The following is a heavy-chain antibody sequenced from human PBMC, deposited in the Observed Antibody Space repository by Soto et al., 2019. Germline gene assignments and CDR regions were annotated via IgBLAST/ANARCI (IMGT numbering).Heavy chain of an antibody. Sequence: QVQLVESGGGVVQPGRSLRLSCAASGFTFSSYGMHWVRQAPGKGLEWVAVISYDGSNKYYADSVKGRFTISRDNSKNTLYLQMNSLRAEDTAVYYCAKVARYFDWVLWDYFYYWGQGTLVTVSS. CDR2: ISYDGSNK. J-gene: IGHJ4*02. V-gene: IGHV3-30*18. CDR3: AKVARYFDWVLWDYFYY. D-gene: IGHD3-9*01. CDR1: GFTFSSYG.